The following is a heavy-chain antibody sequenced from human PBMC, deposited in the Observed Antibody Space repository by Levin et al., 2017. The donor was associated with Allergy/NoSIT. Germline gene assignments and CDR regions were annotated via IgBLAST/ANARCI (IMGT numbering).Heavy chain of an antibody. CDR3: AKDWGGGDSFPTVP. D-gene: IGHD2-21*02. CDR1: GFTFSSYG. V-gene: IGHV3-30*18. CDR2: ISYDGSNK. J-gene: IGHJ5*02. Sequence: GESLKISCAASGFTFSSYGMHWVRQAPGKGLEWVAVISYDGSNKYYADSVKGRFTISRDNSKNTLYLQMNSLRAEDTAVYYCAKDWGGGDSFPTVPWGQGTLVTVSS.